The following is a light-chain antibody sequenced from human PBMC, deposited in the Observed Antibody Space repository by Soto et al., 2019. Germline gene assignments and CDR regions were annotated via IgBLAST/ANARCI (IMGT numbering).Light chain of an antibody. V-gene: IGKV1-5*03. J-gene: IGKJ1*01. CDR3: QQYSDHWT. CDR1: RSIINW. Sequence: DIQLTQSPSTPSASVGDRVTITCRASRSIINWLAWYQQKSGKGPKLLIYKASNLQTGVPARFSGSGYGTEFTLTISSLQPDDVATYYCQQYSDHWTFGKGTKVEI. CDR2: KAS.